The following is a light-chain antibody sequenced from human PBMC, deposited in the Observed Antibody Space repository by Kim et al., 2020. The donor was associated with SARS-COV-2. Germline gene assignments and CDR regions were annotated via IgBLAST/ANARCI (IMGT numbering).Light chain of an antibody. CDR1: SSDIGSYDY. V-gene: IGLV2-11*01. Sequence: QSALTQPRSVSGSPGQSVTISFTGTSSDIGSYDYVSWYQHTTGKAPKLMIYDVSKRRSGVPARFSASKSGNTASLTISGLQAEDDADYYCCTYAGGYSYVFGTGTKVTV. J-gene: IGLJ1*01. CDR3: CTYAGGYSYV. CDR2: DVS.